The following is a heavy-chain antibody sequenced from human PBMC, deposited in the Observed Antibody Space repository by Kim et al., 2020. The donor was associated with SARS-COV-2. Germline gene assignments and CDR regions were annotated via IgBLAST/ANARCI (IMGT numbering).Heavy chain of an antibody. CDR2: NT. Sequence: NTKYSQKFQGRVTITRDTSASTAYMELSSLRSEDTAVYYCARLSGYYMGYWGQGTLVTVSS. CDR3: ARLSGYYMGY. V-gene: IGHV1-3*01. D-gene: IGHD3-3*01. J-gene: IGHJ4*02.